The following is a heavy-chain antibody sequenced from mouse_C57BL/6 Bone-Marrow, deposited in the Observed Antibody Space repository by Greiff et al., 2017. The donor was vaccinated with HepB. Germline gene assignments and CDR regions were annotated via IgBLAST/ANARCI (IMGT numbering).Heavy chain of an antibody. CDR1: GYAFTNYL. CDR3: ARGGGQLRLSSEYDGMDY. D-gene: IGHD3-2*02. Sequence: QVQLQQSGAELVRPGTSVKVSCKASGYAFTNYLIEWVKQRPGQGLEWIGVINPGSGGTNYNEKFKGKATLTADKSSSPAYRQLSSLTSEDSAVYFGARGGGQLRLSSEYDGMDYWGQGTSVTVSS. CDR2: INPGSGGT. J-gene: IGHJ4*01. V-gene: IGHV1-54*01.